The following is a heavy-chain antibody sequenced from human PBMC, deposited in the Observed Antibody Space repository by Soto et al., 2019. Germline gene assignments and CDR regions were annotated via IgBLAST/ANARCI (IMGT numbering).Heavy chain of an antibody. V-gene: IGHV3-48*01. CDR3: ARDPVGVVIITPILDY. D-gene: IGHD3-3*01. J-gene: IGHJ4*02. CDR1: GFTFSSYS. CDR2: ISSSSSTI. Sequence: GGSLRLSCAASGFTFSSYSMNWVRQAPGKGREWVSYISSSSSTIYYADSVKGRFTISRDNAKNSLYLQMNSLRAEDTAVYYCARDPVGVVIITPILDYWGQGTLVTVSS.